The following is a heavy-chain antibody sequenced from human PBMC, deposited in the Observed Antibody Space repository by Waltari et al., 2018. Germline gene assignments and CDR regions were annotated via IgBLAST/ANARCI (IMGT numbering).Heavy chain of an antibody. Sequence: QLQLQESGPGLVKPSETLSLTCTVSGGSISSSSYYWGLIRQPPGKGLEWIGSIYYSGSTYYNPSLKSRVTISVDTSKNQFSLKLSSVTAADTAVYYCAREGGRTPWGQGTLVTVSS. J-gene: IGHJ5*02. CDR2: IYYSGST. CDR1: GGSISSSSYY. V-gene: IGHV4-39*07. D-gene: IGHD3-16*01. CDR3: AREGGRTP.